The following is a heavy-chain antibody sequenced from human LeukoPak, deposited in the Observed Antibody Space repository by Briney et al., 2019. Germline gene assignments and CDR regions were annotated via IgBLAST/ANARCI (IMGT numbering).Heavy chain of an antibody. V-gene: IGHV4-4*07. CDR3: ARVHTPSSAFDY. CDR1: GGSISSYY. J-gene: IGHJ4*02. CDR2: IYTSGST. D-gene: IGHD6-6*01. Sequence: KTSETLSLTCTVSGGSISSYYWSWIRQPPGKGLEWIGRIYTSGSTNYNPSLKSRVTMSVDTSKNQFSLKLSSVTAADTAVYYCARVHTPSSAFDYWGQGTLVTVSS.